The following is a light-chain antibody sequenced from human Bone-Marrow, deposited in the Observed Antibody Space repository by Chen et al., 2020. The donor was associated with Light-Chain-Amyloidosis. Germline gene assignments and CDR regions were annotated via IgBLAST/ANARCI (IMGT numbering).Light chain of an antibody. CDR3: SSDTSSSTWV. Sequence: QSALTQPASVSGSPGQSITISCTGTSSDVGGYNYVSWYQQHPGKAPKLMLYDVSNRPSGVSNRFSGYKAGNTASLTISGLQAEDEADYYCSSDTSSSTWVFGGGTKLTVL. CDR2: DVS. V-gene: IGLV2-14*01. J-gene: IGLJ3*02. CDR1: SSDVGGYNY.